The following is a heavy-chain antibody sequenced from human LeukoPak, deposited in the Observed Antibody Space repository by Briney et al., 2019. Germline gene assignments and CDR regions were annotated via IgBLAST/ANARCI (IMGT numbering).Heavy chain of an antibody. V-gene: IGHV5-51*01. J-gene: IGHJ4*02. CDR1: GYSFTSYW. CDR3: ARQPLVRDCGGDCEFDY. CDR2: IYPGDSNT. D-gene: IGHD2-21*02. Sequence: GESLKISCKGSGYSFTSYWIGWVRQMPGKGLEWMGIIYPGDSNTRYSPSFQGQVTISADKSISTAYLQWTSLKASDTATYYCARQPLVRDCGGDCEFDYWGQGTRVSVSS.